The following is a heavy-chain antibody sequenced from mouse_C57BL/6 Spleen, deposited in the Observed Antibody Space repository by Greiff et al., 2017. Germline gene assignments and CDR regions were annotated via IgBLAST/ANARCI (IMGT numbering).Heavy chain of an antibody. CDR3: AGGFTTVVATDFDV. CDR1: GYTFTSYW. J-gene: IGHJ1*03. CDR2: IYPGSGST. V-gene: IGHV1-55*01. Sequence: QVQLKQPGAELVKPGASVKMSCKASGYTFTSYWITWVKQRPGPGLEWIGDIYPGSGSTNYNEKFKSKATLTVDTSSSTAYMQLSSLTSEDSAVYDCAGGFTTVVATDFDVWGKGTTVTVSS. D-gene: IGHD1-1*01.